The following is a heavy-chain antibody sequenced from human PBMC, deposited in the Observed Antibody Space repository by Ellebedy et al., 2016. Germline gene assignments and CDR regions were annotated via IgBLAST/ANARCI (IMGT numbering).Heavy chain of an antibody. Sequence: GESLKISXVASGFSFGNFFMSWVRQAPGGGLEWISTISGDGDTTFSADSVRGRFTVSRDNSKYILYLHMDNLRADDTAVYYCRPGHYANLWGHGTLVTVSS. V-gene: IGHV3-23*01. CDR1: GFSFGNFF. J-gene: IGHJ5*02. D-gene: IGHD4-17*01. CDR3: RPGHYANL. CDR2: ISGDGDTT.